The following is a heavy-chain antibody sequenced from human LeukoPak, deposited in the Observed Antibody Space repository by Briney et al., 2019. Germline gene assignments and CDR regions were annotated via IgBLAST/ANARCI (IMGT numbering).Heavy chain of an antibody. Sequence: SSVKVSCKASGGTFSSYTISWVRQAPGQGLEWMGRIIPILGIANYAQKFQGRFTITADKSTSTAYMELSSLRSEDTAVYYCARDMVPAAIDVVRFDPWGQGTLVTVSS. CDR2: IIPILGIA. J-gene: IGHJ5*02. V-gene: IGHV1-69*04. D-gene: IGHD2-2*02. CDR3: ARDMVPAAIDVVRFDP. CDR1: GGTFSSYT.